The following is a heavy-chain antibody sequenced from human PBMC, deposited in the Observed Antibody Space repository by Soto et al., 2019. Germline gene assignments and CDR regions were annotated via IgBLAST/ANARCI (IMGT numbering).Heavy chain of an antibody. CDR1: GFTFSSYA. V-gene: IGHV3-23*01. J-gene: IGHJ3*02. D-gene: IGHD5-12*01. Sequence: EVQLLESGGGLVQPGGSLRLSCAASGFTFSSYAMSWVRQAPGKGLEWVSAISGSGGSTYYADSVKGRFTISRDNSKNTLYLQMNSLRAEDTAVYYCANALNVGRWLQLNAFDIWGQGTVVTVSS. CDR3: ANALNVGRWLQLNAFDI. CDR2: ISGSGGST.